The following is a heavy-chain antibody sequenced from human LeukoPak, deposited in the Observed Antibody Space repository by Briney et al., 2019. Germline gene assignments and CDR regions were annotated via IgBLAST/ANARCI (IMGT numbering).Heavy chain of an antibody. D-gene: IGHD4-17*01. CDR1: GFTFSSYS. J-gene: IGHJ6*02. Sequence: GGSLRLSCAASGFTFSSYSMSWVRQAPGKGLEWVSSMSISSSYIYYAESVKGRFTISRENAKNLLYLQMNSLRAEDTAVYYWALQGAATVTQSYYYYYGMDVWGQGTTVTVFS. CDR2: MSISSSYI. V-gene: IGHV3-21*06. CDR3: ALQGAATVTQSYYYYYGMDV.